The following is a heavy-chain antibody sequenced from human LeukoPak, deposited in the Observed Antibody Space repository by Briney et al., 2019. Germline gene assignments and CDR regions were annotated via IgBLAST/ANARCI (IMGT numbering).Heavy chain of an antibody. J-gene: IGHJ4*02. CDR2: IIPMFRTP. V-gene: IGHV1-69*05. CDR3: ARAGVAVAGLALDY. Sequence: SVKVSCKTSGGSFSSYAISWVRQAPGQGLEWMGGIIPMFRTPNYAQKFQGRVTITTDESTNTAYMEVSRLRSEDTAVYYCARAGVAVAGLALDYWGQGTLVTVSS. D-gene: IGHD6-19*01. CDR1: GGSFSSYA.